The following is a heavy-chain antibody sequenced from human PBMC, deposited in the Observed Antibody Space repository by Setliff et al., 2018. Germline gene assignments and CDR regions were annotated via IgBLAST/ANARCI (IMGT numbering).Heavy chain of an antibody. V-gene: IGHV1-46*03. D-gene: IGHD2-15*01. Sequence: GASVKVSCKASGYSFTTYYMHWVRQAPGQGLEWMGYINTRGDTYYAQKFQGRVTLTIDTSKSIAYLQMSSLQTEDTALYYCTRVTHGLAAPEDYWGQGTLVTVSS. CDR2: INTRGDT. CDR3: TRVTHGLAAPEDY. J-gene: IGHJ4*02. CDR1: GYSFTTYY.